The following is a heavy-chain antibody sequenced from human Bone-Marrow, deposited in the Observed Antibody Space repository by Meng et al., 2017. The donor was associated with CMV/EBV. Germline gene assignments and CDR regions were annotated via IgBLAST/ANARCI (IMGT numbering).Heavy chain of an antibody. CDR2: IFSNDEK. D-gene: IGHD4-11*01. CDR3: ARTRLQSGSWRGYYGMDV. V-gene: IGHV2-26*01. CDR1: GFSLSNARMG. J-gene: IGHJ6*02. Sequence: SGPTLVKPTETLTLTCTVSGFSLSNARMGVSWIRQPPGKALEWLAHIFSNDEKSYSTSLKSRLTISKDTSKSQVVLTMTNMDPVDTATYYCARTRLQSGSWRGYYGMDVWGQGTTVTVSS.